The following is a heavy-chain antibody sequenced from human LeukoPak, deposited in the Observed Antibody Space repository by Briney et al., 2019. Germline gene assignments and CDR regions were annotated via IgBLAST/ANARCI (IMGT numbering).Heavy chain of an antibody. J-gene: IGHJ3*02. CDR3: ARARIVVVIAIPNAFDI. Sequence: GGSLRLSCAASGFTVSSNYMSWVRQAPGKGLEWVSVIYSGGSTYYADSVKGRFTISRDNSKNTLSLQMNSLRAEDTAVYYCARARIVVVIAIPNAFDIWGQGTMVTVSS. D-gene: IGHD2-21*01. CDR2: IYSGGST. CDR1: GFTVSSNY. V-gene: IGHV3-66*02.